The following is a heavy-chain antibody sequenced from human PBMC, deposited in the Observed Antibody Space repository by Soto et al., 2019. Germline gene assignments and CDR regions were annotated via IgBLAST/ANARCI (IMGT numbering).Heavy chain of an antibody. D-gene: IGHD3-3*01. CDR3: ARDDLQVNPLEWLLLGYGMDV. CDR1: GFTFSSYA. Sequence: GGSLRLSCAASGFTFSSYAMHWVRQAPGKGLEWVAVISYDGSNKYYADSVKGRFTISRDNSKNTLYLQMNSLRAEDTAVYYCARDDLQVNPLEWLLLGYGMDVWGQGTTVTVSS. CDR2: ISYDGSNK. J-gene: IGHJ6*02. V-gene: IGHV3-30-3*01.